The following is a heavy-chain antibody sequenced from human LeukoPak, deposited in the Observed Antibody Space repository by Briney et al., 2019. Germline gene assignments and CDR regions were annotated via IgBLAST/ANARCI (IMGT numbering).Heavy chain of an antibody. Sequence: GGSLRLSCAASGFTFSSYWMSWVRQAPGKGLEWVANIKQDGSEKYYVDSVKGRFTISRDNAKNSLYLQMNRLRVEDTAVYYCAREGDGYNSPVDYWGQGTLVTVSS. CDR1: GFTFSSYW. CDR2: IKQDGSEK. J-gene: IGHJ4*02. CDR3: AREGDGYNSPVDY. V-gene: IGHV3-7*01. D-gene: IGHD5-24*01.